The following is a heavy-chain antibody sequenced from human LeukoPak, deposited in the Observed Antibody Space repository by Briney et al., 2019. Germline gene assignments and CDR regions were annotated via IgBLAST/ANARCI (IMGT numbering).Heavy chain of an antibody. CDR1: GFTFRTSA. CDR2: VSGSGDST. J-gene: IGHJ3*02. Sequence: GGSLRLSCAASGFTFRTSAMSWVRQAPGKGLQWVSDVSGSGDSTSNADSVKGRFSISRDNSKNTLYLQMNSLRAEDTAVYYCAKRGYCSRTDCYAAFDIWGQGTMVTVSS. CDR3: AKRGYCSRTDCYAAFDI. V-gene: IGHV3-23*01. D-gene: IGHD2-2*01.